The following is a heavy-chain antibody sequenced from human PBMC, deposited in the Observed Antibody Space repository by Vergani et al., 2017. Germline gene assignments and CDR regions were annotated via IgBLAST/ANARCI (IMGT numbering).Heavy chain of an antibody. CDR2: IYPGDSDT. CDR1: GYSFTSYW. D-gene: IGHD2-15*01. J-gene: IGHJ3*02. CDR3: ARPPLARCSGGSCPYAFDI. Sequence: EVQLVQSGAEVKKPGESLKISCKGSGYSFTSYWIGWVRQMPWKGLEWMGIIYPGDSDTRYSPSFQGQVTISADKFISTAYLQWGSLKASDTAMYYCARPPLARCSGGSCPYAFDIWGQGTMVTVSS. V-gene: IGHV5-51*03.